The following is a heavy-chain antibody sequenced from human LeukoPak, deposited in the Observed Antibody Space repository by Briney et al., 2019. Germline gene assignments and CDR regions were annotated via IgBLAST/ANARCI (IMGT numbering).Heavy chain of an antibody. CDR2: IWYDGSNK. CDR1: GFTVSNNY. V-gene: IGHV3-33*08. CDR3: ATEGVVVAATFDY. Sequence: GGSLRLSCAASGFTVSNNYMSWVRQAPGKGLEWVAVIWYDGSNKYYADSVKGRFAISRDNSKNTLYLQMNSLGAEDTAVYYCATEGVVVAATFDYWGQGTLVTVSS. J-gene: IGHJ4*02. D-gene: IGHD2-15*01.